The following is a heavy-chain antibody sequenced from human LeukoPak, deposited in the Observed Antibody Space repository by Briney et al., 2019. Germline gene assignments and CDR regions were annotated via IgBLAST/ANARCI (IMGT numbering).Heavy chain of an antibody. Sequence: GGSLRLSCAASGYTFSSFSINWVRQAPGKGLEWVSSISVRSNYIYYADSARGRFSISRDDARDSLYLQMNSLRAEDTAVYYCVRLRRNSDTSGYYYYYDFWGQGTLVTVSS. D-gene: IGHD3-22*01. CDR3: VRLRRNSDTSGYYYYYDF. CDR1: GYTFSSFS. CDR2: ISVRSNYI. J-gene: IGHJ4*02. V-gene: IGHV3-21*01.